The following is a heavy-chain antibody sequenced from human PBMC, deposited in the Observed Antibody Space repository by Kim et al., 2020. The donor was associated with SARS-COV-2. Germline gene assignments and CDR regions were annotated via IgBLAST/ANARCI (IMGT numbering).Heavy chain of an antibody. V-gene: IGHV5-10-1*01. J-gene: IGHJ6*02. CDR3: ARHGGNGSGSYYKAHYYYGMDV. CDR2: IDPSDSYT. Sequence: GESLKISCKGSGYSFTSYWISWVRQMPGKGLEWMGRIDPSDSYTNYSPSFQGHVTIPADKSISTAYLQWSSLKASDTAMYYCARHGGNGSGSYYKAHYYYGMDVWGQGTTVTVSS. D-gene: IGHD3-10*01. CDR1: GYSFTSYW.